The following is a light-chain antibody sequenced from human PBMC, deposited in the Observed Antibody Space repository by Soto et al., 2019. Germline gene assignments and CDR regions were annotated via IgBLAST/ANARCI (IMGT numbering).Light chain of an antibody. CDR3: LQSYSTSLT. V-gene: IGKV1-39*01. CDR2: AAS. Sequence: DIQLTQFPSSLSASVGDRVIITCRASQSVSIYLNWYQHRPGKAPKVVIYAASSLQSGVPSRFSGSGSGTDFTLTISSLQPEDFATYYCLQSYSTSLTFGGGTKVEMK. CDR1: QSVSIY. J-gene: IGKJ4*01.